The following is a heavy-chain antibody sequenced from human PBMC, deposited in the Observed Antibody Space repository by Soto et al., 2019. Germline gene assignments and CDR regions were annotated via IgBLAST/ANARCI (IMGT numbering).Heavy chain of an antibody. CDR3: GTGSSWTKVES. CDR1: GGTLSRSA. J-gene: IGHJ4*02. V-gene: IGHV1-69*01. CDR2: IIPIFGPA. D-gene: IGHD6-13*01. Sequence: QVQLVQSGAEVKKPGSSVKVSCKASGGTLSRSAISWVRQAPGQGLEWMGGIIPIFGPAIYAQKFRGRVIIIADESTRTAYMEMSSLRSEDTDVYYCGTGSSWTKVESWGQGTLVTVS.